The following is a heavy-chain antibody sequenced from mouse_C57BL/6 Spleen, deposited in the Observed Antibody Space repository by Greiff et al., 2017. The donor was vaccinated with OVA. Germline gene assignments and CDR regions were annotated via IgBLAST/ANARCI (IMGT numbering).Heavy chain of an antibody. D-gene: IGHD1-1*02. J-gene: IGHJ1*03. V-gene: IGHV1-19*01. CDR1: GYTFTDYY. Sequence: VQLKESGPVLVKPGASVKMSCKASGYTFTDYYMNWVKQSHGKSLEWIGVINPYNGGTSYNQKFKGKATLTVDKSSSTAYMEPNSLTSEDSAVYYCARGGYYGWYFDVWGTGTTVTVSS. CDR3: ARGGYYGWYFDV. CDR2: INPYNGGT.